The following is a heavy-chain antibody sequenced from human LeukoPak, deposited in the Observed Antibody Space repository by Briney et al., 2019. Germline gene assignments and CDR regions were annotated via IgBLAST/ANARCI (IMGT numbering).Heavy chain of an antibody. D-gene: IGHD5-24*01. CDR3: ARGWPSIDY. CDR2: IYYSGST. J-gene: IGHJ4*02. Sequence: SETLSLTCTVSGGSISSSSYYWGWIRQPPGKGLEWIGSIYYSGSTYYNPSLKSRVTISVDTSKNQFSLKLSSVTAADTAVYYCARGWPSIDYWGQGTLVTVSS. V-gene: IGHV4-39*01. CDR1: GGSISSSSYY.